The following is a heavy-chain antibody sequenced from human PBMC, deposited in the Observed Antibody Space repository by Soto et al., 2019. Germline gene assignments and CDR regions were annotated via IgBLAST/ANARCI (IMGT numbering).Heavy chain of an antibody. V-gene: IGHV1-69*01. CDR3: AREGRGYSYGYWFDT. D-gene: IGHD5-18*01. J-gene: IGHJ5*02. CDR1: GGTFSSYA. Sequence: QVQLVQSGAEVKKPGSSVKVSCKASGGTFSSYAISWVRQAPGQGLEWMGGIIPIFGTANYAQKFQGRVTITADESRSTADMELSSLRSEDTAVYYCAREGRGYSYGYWFDTWGQGTLVTVSS. CDR2: IIPIFGTA.